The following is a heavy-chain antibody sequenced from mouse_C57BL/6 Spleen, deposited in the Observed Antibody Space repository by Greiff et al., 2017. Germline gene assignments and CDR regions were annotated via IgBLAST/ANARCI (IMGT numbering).Heavy chain of an antibody. CDR2: IDPSDSDT. J-gene: IGHJ3*01. Sequence: QVQLQQPGAELVRPGSSVKLSCKASGYTFTSYWMHWVKQRPIQGLEWIGNIDPSDSDTHYNQKFKDKATLTVDKSSSTAYMQLSRLTSEDYAVYYCARDDYGLAYWGQGTLVTVSA. CDR3: ARDDYGLAY. D-gene: IGHD2-4*01. CDR1: GYTFTSYW. V-gene: IGHV1-52*01.